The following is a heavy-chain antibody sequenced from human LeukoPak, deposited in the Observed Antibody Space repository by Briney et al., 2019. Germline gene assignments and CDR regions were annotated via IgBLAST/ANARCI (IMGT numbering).Heavy chain of an antibody. Sequence: PGGSLRLSCAVSGFTFSAYNMNWVRQAPGKGLEWISYISTSSDTIHYADSVKGRFTISRDNSKNTLYLQMNSLRAEDTAVYYCARDYYAPYYYMDVWGKGTTVTVSS. CDR2: ISTSSDTI. J-gene: IGHJ6*03. CDR3: ARDYYAPYYYMDV. CDR1: GFTFSAYN. D-gene: IGHD3-10*01. V-gene: IGHV3-48*01.